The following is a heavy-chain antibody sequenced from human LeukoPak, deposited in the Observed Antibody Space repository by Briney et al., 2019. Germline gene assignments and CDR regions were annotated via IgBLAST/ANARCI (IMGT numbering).Heavy chain of an antibody. CDR3: ARAGAMIVVFDY. V-gene: IGHV1-2*02. Sequence: ASVKVSCKASGYTFTGYYMHWVRQAPGQGLEWMGWINPNSGGTNYAKKFQGRVTMTRDTSISTAYMELSRLRSDDTAVYYCARAGAMIVVFDYWGQGTLVTVSS. CDR2: INPNSGGT. J-gene: IGHJ4*02. CDR1: GYTFTGYY. D-gene: IGHD3-22*01.